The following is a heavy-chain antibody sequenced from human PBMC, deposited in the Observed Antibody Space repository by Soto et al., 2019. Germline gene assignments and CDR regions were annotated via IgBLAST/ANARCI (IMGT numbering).Heavy chain of an antibody. CDR3: ATRGYCSSTSCYVFDY. CDR1: GYTFTSYY. J-gene: IGHJ4*02. CDR2: TNPSGGST. Sequence: ASVKVSCKASGYTFTSYYMHWVRQAPGQGLEWMGITNPSGGSTSYAQKFQGRVTMTRDTSTSTVYMELSSLRSEDTAVYYCATRGYCSSTSCYVFDYWGQGTLVTVSS. D-gene: IGHD2-2*01. V-gene: IGHV1-46*01.